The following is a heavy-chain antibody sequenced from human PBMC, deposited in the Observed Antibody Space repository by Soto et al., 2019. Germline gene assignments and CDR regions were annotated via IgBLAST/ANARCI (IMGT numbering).Heavy chain of an antibody. D-gene: IGHD3-22*01. CDR1: GGSFSGYY. CDR3: ARVRYYYDSSGYYYWFDP. Sequence: SETLSLTCAFYGGSFSGYYWSLIRQPPGKGLEWIGEINHSGSTNYNPSLKSRVTISVDTSKNQFSLKLSSVTAADTAVYYCARVRYYYDSSGYYYWFDPWGQGTLVTVSS. V-gene: IGHV4-34*01. CDR2: INHSGST. J-gene: IGHJ5*02.